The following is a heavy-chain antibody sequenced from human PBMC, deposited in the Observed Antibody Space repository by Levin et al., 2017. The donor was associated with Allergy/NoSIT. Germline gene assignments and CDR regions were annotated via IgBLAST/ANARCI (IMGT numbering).Heavy chain of an antibody. CDR1: GFTFSSYS. D-gene: IGHD3-16*02. Sequence: LSLTCAASGFTFSSYSMNWVRPAPGKGLEWVSSISSSSSYIYYADSVKGRFTISRDNAKNSLYLQMNSLRAEDTAVYYCARGIHDDYIWGSYRFPFFIDYWGQGTLVTVSS. V-gene: IGHV3-21*01. CDR3: ARGIHDDYIWGSYRFPFFIDY. J-gene: IGHJ4*02. CDR2: ISSSSSYI.